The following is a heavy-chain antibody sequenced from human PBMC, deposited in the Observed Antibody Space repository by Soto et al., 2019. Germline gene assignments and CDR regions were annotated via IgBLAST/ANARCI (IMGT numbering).Heavy chain of an antibody. Sequence: ATCELIRQSPSRGLEWLGRTYYRSKWYNDYAVSVKSRITINPDTSKNQFSLQLNSVTPEDTAVYYCARGGAFDIWVQGTMVTVSS. CDR1: AT. CDR3: ARGGAFDI. D-gene: IGHD1-26*01. J-gene: IGHJ3*02. V-gene: IGHV6-1*01. CDR2: TYYRSKWYN.